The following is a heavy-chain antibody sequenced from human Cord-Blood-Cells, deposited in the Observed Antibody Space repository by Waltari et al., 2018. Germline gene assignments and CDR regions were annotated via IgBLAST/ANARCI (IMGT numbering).Heavy chain of an antibody. J-gene: IGHJ3*02. V-gene: IGHV1-8*01. CDR1: GSTFTSYD. CDR2: MNPNSGNT. Sequence: QVQLVQSGAEVKKPGASVQVSCKASGSTFTSYDINWVRQATGQGLEWMGWMNPNSGNTGYAQKFQGRVTMTRNTSISTAYMELSSLRSEDTAVYYCAHITGDPIWGDAFDIWGQGTMVTVSS. D-gene: IGHD7-27*01. CDR3: AHITGDPIWGDAFDI.